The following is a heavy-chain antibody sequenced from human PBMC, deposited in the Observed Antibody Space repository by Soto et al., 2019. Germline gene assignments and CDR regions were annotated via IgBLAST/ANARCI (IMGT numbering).Heavy chain of an antibody. J-gene: IGHJ3*02. V-gene: IGHV4-39*01. D-gene: IGHD7-27*01. Sequence: SETLSLTCTVSGGSISSSSYYWGWIRQPPGKGLEWIGSIYYSGSTYYNPSLKSRVTISVDTSKNQFSLKLSSVTAADTAVYYCARRGLTGDLPDAFDIWGQGTMVTVSS. CDR2: IYYSGST. CDR1: GGSISSSSYY. CDR3: ARRGLTGDLPDAFDI.